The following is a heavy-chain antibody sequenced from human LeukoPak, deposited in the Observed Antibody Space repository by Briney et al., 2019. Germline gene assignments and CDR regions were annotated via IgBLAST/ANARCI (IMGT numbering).Heavy chain of an antibody. CDR3: ATGPATVYGSGSDYYGMDV. CDR2: INHSGST. J-gene: IGHJ6*02. Sequence: SETLSLTCAVYGGSFSDYHWSWIRQPPGKGLERIGEINHSGSTNYNPSLKSRVTISVDTSKNQFSLKLSSVTAADTAVYYCATGPATVYGSGSDYYGMDVWGQGTTVTVSS. V-gene: IGHV4-34*01. CDR1: GGSFSDYH. D-gene: IGHD3-10*01.